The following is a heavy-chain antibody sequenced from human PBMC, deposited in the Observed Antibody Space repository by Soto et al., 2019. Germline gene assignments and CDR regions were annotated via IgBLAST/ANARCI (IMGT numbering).Heavy chain of an antibody. CDR2: IYHSGST. CDR3: ARARYSNYPNYYYYGMDV. CDR1: GGSISSGGYS. Sequence: SETLSLTCAVSGGSISSGGYSWSWIRQPPGKGLEWIGYIYHSGSTYYNPSLKSRVTISVDKSKNQFSLKLSSVTAADTAVYYCARARYSNYPNYYYYGMDVWGQGTTVTVS. J-gene: IGHJ6*02. V-gene: IGHV4-30-2*01. D-gene: IGHD4-4*01.